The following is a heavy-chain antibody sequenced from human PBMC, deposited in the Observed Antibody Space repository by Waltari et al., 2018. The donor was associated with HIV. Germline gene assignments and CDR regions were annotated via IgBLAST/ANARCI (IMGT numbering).Heavy chain of an antibody. J-gene: IGHJ2*01. CDR3: ARHALRVGAAYWNFDL. CDR1: GGPVSSRSYF. Sequence: QLQLQESGPGLVKPSETLSLTCTVPGGPVSSRSYFWGLIRQPPGKGLEWIGRIYYTGRAYYNPTLKIRVTISVDTSKNQFSLKVASVTAADTAVYYCARHALRVGAAYWNFDLWGRGTLVTVSS. D-gene: IGHD1-26*01. V-gene: IGHV4-39*01. CDR2: IYYTGRA.